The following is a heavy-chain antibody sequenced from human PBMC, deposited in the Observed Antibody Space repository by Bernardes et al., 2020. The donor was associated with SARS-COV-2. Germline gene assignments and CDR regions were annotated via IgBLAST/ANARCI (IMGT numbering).Heavy chain of an antibody. CDR2: ISDYNGNT. J-gene: IGHJ5*02. CDR3: ARGGRAPAMVGGVINWLDP. D-gene: IGHD3-10*01. Sequence: ASVKVSCKASGYTFTSYGISWVRQAPGQGLEWMGWISDYNGNTNYAQKLQGRVTMTTDTSTSTAYMELRSLRSDDTAVYYCARGGRAPAMVGGVINWLDPWGQGTLVTVSS. V-gene: IGHV1-18*04. CDR1: GYTFTSYG.